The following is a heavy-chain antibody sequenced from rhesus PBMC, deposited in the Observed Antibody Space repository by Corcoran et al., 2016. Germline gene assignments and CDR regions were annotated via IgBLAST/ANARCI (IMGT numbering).Heavy chain of an antibody. CDR2: INGNSRST. Sequence: QVQLQESGPGLVKPSETLSLTCAVSGGSFSSYWWSWIRQPPGKGLEWIGEINGNSRSTNYNPTLKSRVTISKNPSKNRSSLKLSSVTAADTAVFYCARSPLAATGKIFDYWGQGVLVTVSS. CDR1: GGSFSSYW. CDR3: ARSPLAATGKIFDY. V-gene: IGHV4-80*01. D-gene: IGHD6-25*01. J-gene: IGHJ4*01.